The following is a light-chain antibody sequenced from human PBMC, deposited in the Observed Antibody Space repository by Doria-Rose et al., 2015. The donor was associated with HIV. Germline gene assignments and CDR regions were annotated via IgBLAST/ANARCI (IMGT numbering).Light chain of an antibody. V-gene: IGLV7-43*01. CDR2: STS. Sequence: GGTVTLTCASSTGAVTSGYYPNWFQQKPGQPPGTLIYSTSYKHSWTPARFSGSLLGGKAALTLSGVQPEDEAEYYCLLYYGGTQGVFGGGTKLTVL. CDR1: TGAVTSGYY. CDR3: LLYYGGTQGV. J-gene: IGLJ3*02.